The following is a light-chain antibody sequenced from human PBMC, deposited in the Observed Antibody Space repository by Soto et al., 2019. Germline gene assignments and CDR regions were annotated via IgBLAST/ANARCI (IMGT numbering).Light chain of an antibody. J-gene: IGKJ1*01. V-gene: IGKV3-15*01. CDR3: QRYNSGVWT. CDR2: GAS. CDR1: QSVSSK. Sequence: EIVMTQSPATLSVSPGEGATLSCRASQSVSSKVAWYQQKPGQAPRLLIYGASTRATGIPARFSGSGSGTEFTLIISSRQSEDCGVYCCQRYNSGVWTVGEGAKLEIK.